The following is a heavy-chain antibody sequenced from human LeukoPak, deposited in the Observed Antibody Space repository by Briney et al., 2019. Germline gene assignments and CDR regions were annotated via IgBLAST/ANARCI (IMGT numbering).Heavy chain of an antibody. D-gene: IGHD2-2*01. V-gene: IGHV3-23*01. CDR3: AKDSIVVVPAACWFDP. CDR1: GFTFSSYA. Sequence: GGSLRLSCAASGFTFSSYAMSWVRQAPGKGLEWVSAISGSGGSTYYADSVKGRFTISRDNSKNTLYLQMNSLRAEDTAVYYCAKDSIVVVPAACWFDPWGQGTLVTVSS. J-gene: IGHJ5*02. CDR2: ISGSGGST.